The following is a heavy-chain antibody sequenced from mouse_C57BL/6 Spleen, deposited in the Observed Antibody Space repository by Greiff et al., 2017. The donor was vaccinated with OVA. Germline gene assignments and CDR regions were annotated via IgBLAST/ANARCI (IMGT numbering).Heavy chain of an antibody. CDR2: INPSTGGT. CDR3: ARSGVTTRDWYFDV. J-gene: IGHJ1*03. D-gene: IGHD2-2*01. CDR1: GYSFTGYY. Sequence: VQLKQSGPELVKPGASVKISCKASGYSFTGYYMNWVKQSPEKSLEWIGEINPSTGGTTYNQKFKAKATLTVNQSSSTAYMQLKSLTSEDAAVYDCARSGVTTRDWYFDVWGTGTTVTVSS. V-gene: IGHV1-42*01.